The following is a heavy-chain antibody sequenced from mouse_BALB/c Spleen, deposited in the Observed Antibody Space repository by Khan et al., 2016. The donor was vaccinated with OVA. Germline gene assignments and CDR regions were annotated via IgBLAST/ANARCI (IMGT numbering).Heavy chain of an antibody. CDR3: ARTARIKY. CDR2: ISYSGST. Sequence: EVQLQESGPGLVKPSQSLSLTCTVTGYSITSGYGWNWIRQFPGNKLEWMGYISYSGSTNYNPSLKSRIPITRDSSKNQFFRQLNSVTTEDTATYYCARTARIKYWGQGTTLTVSS. CDR1: GYSITSGYG. D-gene: IGHD1-2*01. V-gene: IGHV3-2*02. J-gene: IGHJ2*01.